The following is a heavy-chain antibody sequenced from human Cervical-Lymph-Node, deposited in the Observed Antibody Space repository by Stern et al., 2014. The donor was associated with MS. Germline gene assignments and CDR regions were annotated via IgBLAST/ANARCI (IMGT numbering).Heavy chain of an antibody. J-gene: IGHJ6*02. D-gene: IGHD1-26*01. Sequence: QVTLKESGPAVVKPTQTLTLTCTFSGFSLSSDGMCVTWIRQPPGKALEWLAVIDWTNAKYYNTSLKTRLTISKDTSKNQVFLTMTNIDPVDTATYYCARMVGATGYYYDVDVWGQGTTVTVSS. CDR1: GFSLSSDGMC. CDR2: IDWTNAK. CDR3: ARMVGATGYYYDVDV. V-gene: IGHV2-70*13.